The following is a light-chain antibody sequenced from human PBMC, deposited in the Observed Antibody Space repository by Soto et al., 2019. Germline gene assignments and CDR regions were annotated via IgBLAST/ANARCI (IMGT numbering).Light chain of an antibody. J-gene: IGLJ1*01. CDR1: GSNIGGNY. Sequence: HSVRTQPPAESGTPEQSVTISCSGSGSNIGGNYVYWYQQLPGVAPKLLIYRNNQRPSGVPDRFSGSKSGTSASLAISGLRSEDEADYFCAAWDDSLSGSSVFGTGTKVTVL. V-gene: IGLV1-47*01. CDR3: AAWDDSLSGSSV. CDR2: RNN.